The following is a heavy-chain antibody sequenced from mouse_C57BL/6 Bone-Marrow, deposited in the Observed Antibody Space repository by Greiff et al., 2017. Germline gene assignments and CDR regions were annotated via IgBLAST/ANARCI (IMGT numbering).Heavy chain of an antibody. V-gene: IGHV14-4*01. CDR1: GFNIKDDY. D-gene: IGHD1-1*01. CDR3: TTGYYGSAWFAY. Sequence: VQLQQSGAELVRPGASVKLSCTASGFNIKDDYMHWVKQRPEQGLEWIGWIDPENGDTEYASKFQGKATITADTSSNTAYLQLSSLPSEDTAVYYCTTGYYGSAWFAYWGQGTLVTVSA. J-gene: IGHJ3*01. CDR2: IDPENGDT.